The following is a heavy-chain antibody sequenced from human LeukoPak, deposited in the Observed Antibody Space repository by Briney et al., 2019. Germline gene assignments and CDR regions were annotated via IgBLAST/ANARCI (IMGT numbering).Heavy chain of an antibody. CDR2: ISYDGSNK. V-gene: IGHV3-30-3*01. Sequence: GGSLRLSCAASGFTFSSYAMHWVRQAPGKGLEWVAVISYDGSNKYYADSVKGRFTISRDNSKNTLYLQMNSLRAEDTAVYYCARVHAVLLWFGELSSWGQGTLVTVSS. J-gene: IGHJ4*02. D-gene: IGHD3-10*01. CDR3: ARVHAVLLWFGELSS. CDR1: GFTFSSYA.